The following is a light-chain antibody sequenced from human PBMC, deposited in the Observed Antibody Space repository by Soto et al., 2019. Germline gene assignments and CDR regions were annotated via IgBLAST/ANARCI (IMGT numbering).Light chain of an antibody. CDR2: AVS. CDR1: STDVGNHNY. CDR3: SSYAGSNNLL. Sequence: QSVLTQPASVSGSPGQSITISCTGTSTDVGNHNYVSWYQQHPGKAPKLMIYAVSKRPSGVPDRFSGSKSGNTASLTVSGLQAEDEADYYCSSYAGSNNLLFGTGTKVT. J-gene: IGLJ1*01. V-gene: IGLV2-8*01.